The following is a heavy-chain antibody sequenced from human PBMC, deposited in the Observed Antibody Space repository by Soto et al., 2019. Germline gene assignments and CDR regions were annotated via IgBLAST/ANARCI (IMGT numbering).Heavy chain of an antibody. V-gene: IGHV4-30-4*01. J-gene: IGHJ5*02. CDR3: ARDRDYYDSSGYYSNSNWFDP. CDR1: GVSISNGDYY. D-gene: IGHD3-22*01. CDR2: IYYSENT. Sequence: SETLSLTCSVSGVSISNGDYYWSWIRQPPGKGLEWIGYIYYSENTYSNPSLKSRVGISGDTSRNQFSLRLSSVTAADTAVYYCARDRDYYDSSGYYSNSNWFDPWGQGTLVTVSS.